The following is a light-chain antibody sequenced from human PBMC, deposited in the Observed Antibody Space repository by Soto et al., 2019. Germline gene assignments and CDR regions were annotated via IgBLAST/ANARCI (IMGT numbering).Light chain of an antibody. CDR1: RSDVGGYNY. V-gene: IGLV2-14*01. CDR3: SSYTSSSTPYV. CDR2: EVS. Sequence: QSALTQPASVSGSPGQSITIACTVTRSDVGGYNYVSWYQQHPGKAPKLMIYEVSNRPSGVSNRFSGSKSGNTASLTISGLQAEDEADYYCSSYTSSSTPYVFGTGTKLTVL. J-gene: IGLJ1*01.